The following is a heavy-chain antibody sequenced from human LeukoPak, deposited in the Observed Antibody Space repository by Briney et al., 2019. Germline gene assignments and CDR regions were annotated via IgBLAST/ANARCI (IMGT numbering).Heavy chain of an antibody. CDR3: ARESSSSWYFGGSGY. D-gene: IGHD6-13*01. CDR1: GYTFTGYY. V-gene: IGHV1-2*02. J-gene: IGHJ4*02. CDR2: INPNSGGT. Sequence: KPGASVTVSCKASGYTFTGYYMHWVRQAPGQGLEWMGWINPNSGGTNYAQKFQGRVTMTRDTSISTAYMELSRLRSDDTAVYYCARESSSSWYFGGSGYWGQGTLVTVSS.